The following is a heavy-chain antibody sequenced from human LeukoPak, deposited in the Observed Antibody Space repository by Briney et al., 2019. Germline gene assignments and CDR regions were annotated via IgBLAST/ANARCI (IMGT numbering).Heavy chain of an antibody. CDR1: GYTFTSYG. CDR3: ATDSWLLLRSPYVFDI. CDR2: IIPIFGTA. J-gene: IGHJ3*02. Sequence: SVKVSCKASGYTFTSYGISWVRQAPGQGLEWMGGIIPIFGTANYAQKFQGRVTITADESTSTAYMELSSLRSEDTAVYYCATDSWLLLRSPYVFDIWGQGTMVTVSS. V-gene: IGHV1-69*13. D-gene: IGHD3-22*01.